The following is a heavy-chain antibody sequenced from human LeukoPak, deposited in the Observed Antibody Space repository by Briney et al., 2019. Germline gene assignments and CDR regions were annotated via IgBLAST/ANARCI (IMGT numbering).Heavy chain of an antibody. D-gene: IGHD3-10*01. CDR3: AILSTYYYNLDY. CDR2: IKQDGDGK. CDR1: GFIFNSYW. J-gene: IGHJ4*02. Sequence: GGSLRLSCAASGFIFNSYWMTWVGQAPGKGLEWGANIKQDGDGKYYADSLKGRFTISRDNPKNLLYLQMNTLRADDTAVYYCAILSTYYYNLDYWGQGTLVTVSS. V-gene: IGHV3-7*01.